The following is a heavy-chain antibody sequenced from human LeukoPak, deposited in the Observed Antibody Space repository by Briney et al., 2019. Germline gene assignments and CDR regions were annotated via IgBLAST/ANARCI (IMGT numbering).Heavy chain of an antibody. J-gene: IGHJ6*03. Sequence: SVKVSCKASGYTFTGYYIHWVRQAPGQGLEWMGWIIPIFGTANYAQKFQGRVTITADKSTSTAYMELSSLRSEDTAVYYCARSPRSTSRHYYYYMDVWGKGTTVTVSS. CDR1: GYTFTGYY. V-gene: IGHV1-69*06. CDR3: ARSPRSTSRHYYYYMDV. CDR2: IIPIFGTA. D-gene: IGHD2-2*01.